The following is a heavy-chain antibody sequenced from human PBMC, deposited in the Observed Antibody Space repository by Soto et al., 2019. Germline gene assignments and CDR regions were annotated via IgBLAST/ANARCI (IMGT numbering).Heavy chain of an antibody. CDR2: IHYSGST. CDR1: GYSITSSNW. J-gene: IGHJ2*01. Sequence: QVQLQESGPGLVKPSDTLSLICAVSGYSITSSNWWGWLRHSPGKGLEWIGYIHYSGSTYYNPSLKSPVTMSVDTSKIQFSLKLSSVTAVDTAVYYAARRGAAGWYFGLWGRGTLVTVSS. CDR3: ARRGAAGWYFGL. V-gene: IGHV4-28*01. D-gene: IGHD6-25*01.